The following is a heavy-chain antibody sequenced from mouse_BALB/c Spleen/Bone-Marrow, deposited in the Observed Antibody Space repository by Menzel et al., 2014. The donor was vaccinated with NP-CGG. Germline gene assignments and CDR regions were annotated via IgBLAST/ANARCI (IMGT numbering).Heavy chain of an antibody. J-gene: IGHJ4*01. CDR2: INPSNGGT. V-gene: IGHV1S81*02. CDR3: TRRSLLSDYYSMDY. CDR1: GYTFTSYY. Sequence: LVESGAELVKPGASVKLSCKASGYTFTSYYLYWVKQRPGQGLEWIGEINPSNGGTNFNERSKSKASLTVDKSSSTAYMQLNSLTSEDSAVYYCTRRSLLSDYYSMDYWGQGTSVTVSS. D-gene: IGHD2-10*01.